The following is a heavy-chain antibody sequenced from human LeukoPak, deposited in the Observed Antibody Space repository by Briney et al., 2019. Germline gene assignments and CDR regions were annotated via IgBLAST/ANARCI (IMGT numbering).Heavy chain of an antibody. CDR1: GFTFTNYW. Sequence: GGSLRLSCAASGFTFTNYWMRWVRQAPGKGLEWVANIKQDGSEKHYVDSVKGRFTISRDNAKNSLHLQMNSLRDEDTAVYYCTTTYSSSWYASGTDYWGQGTLVTVSS. D-gene: IGHD6-13*01. CDR3: TTTYSSSWYASGTDY. V-gene: IGHV3-7*01. J-gene: IGHJ4*02. CDR2: IKQDGSEK.